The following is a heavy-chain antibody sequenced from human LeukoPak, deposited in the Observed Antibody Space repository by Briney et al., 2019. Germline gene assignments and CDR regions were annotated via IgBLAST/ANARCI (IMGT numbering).Heavy chain of an antibody. CDR1: GGSISSGGYY. J-gene: IGHJ3*02. CDR2: IYYSGST. V-gene: IGHV4-61*08. D-gene: IGHD1-1*01. CDR3: ARGRYRDAFDI. Sequence: SETLSLTCTVSGGSISSGGYYWSWIRQHPGKGLEWIGYIYYSGSTNYNPSLKSRVTISVDTSKNQFSLKVSSVTAADTAVYYCARGRYRDAFDIWGQGTMVTVSS.